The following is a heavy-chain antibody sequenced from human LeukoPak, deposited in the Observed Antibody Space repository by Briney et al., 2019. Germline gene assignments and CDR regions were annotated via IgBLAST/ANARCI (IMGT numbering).Heavy chain of an antibody. D-gene: IGHD5-18*01. J-gene: IGHJ4*02. CDR3: ASLRGYSYGFNSIFDY. CDR2: IYYSGST. V-gene: IGHV4-39*01. CDR1: GGSISSNSYS. Sequence: SETLSLTCTVSGGSISSNSYSWGWIRQPPGKGLEWIGSIYYSGSTYYNPSLKSRVTISVDTSKNQFSLKLSSVTAADTAVYYCASLRGYSYGFNSIFDYWGQGTLVTVSS.